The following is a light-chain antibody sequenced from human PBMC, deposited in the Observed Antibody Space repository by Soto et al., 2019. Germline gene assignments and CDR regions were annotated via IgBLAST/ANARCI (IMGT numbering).Light chain of an antibody. J-gene: IGLJ1*01. CDR3: AAWDASLSACV. CDR1: DSNIGSNS. CDR2: FNN. Sequence: QSVLTQPPSASGTAGQVVSIPCSGGDSNIGSNSVYWYQHLPNMAPNLLIHFNNYRPTSITDRYLQSKSRRSDSPAIVGFRSEDEAVYYCAAWDASLSACVFGNGTKATVL. V-gene: IGLV1-47*02.